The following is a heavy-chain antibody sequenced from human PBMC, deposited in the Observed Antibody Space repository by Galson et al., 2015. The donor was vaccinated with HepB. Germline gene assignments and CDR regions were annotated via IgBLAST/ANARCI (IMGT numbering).Heavy chain of an antibody. Sequence: SLRLSCAASGFTFSSYGMHWVRQAPGKGLEWVAVIWYDGDNKYYTDSVKGRFTISRDNSKNTLYLQLNSLRAEDTAVYYCARGRYCIGASCLWIDAFDIWRQGTMVTVSS. CDR3: ARGRYCIGASCLWIDAFDI. D-gene: IGHD2-15*01. CDR2: IWYDGDNK. CDR1: GFTFSSYG. J-gene: IGHJ3*02. V-gene: IGHV3-33*01.